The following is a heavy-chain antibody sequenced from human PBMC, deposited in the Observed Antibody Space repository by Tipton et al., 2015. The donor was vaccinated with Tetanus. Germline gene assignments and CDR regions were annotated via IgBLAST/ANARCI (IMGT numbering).Heavy chain of an antibody. J-gene: IGHJ3*01. CDR3: ARRSYCTSTRCFDAFDL. CDR1: GASLRGGDYH. Sequence: LRLSCTVSGASLRGGDYHWSWIRQPPGKGLEWLAYISSSARTNSNYSLKSRITMTQDTSRNQFSLKLTSVTAADTAIYYCARRSYCTSTRCFDAFDLWGPGTRVSVSS. D-gene: IGHD2-8*01. CDR2: ISSSART. V-gene: IGHV4-61*08.